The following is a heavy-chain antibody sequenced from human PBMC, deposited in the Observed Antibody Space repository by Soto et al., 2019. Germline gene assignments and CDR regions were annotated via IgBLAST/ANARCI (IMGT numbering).Heavy chain of an antibody. J-gene: IGHJ6*02. V-gene: IGHV4-31*03. D-gene: IGHD2-2*01. Sequence: SETLSLTCTVSGGSISSGGYYWSWIRQHPGKGLEWIGYIYYSGSTYYNPSLKSRVTISVDTSKYQFSLKLSSVTAADTAVYYCARDFLGYCSSTSCPPYYYYGMDVWGQGTTVTVSS. CDR3: ARDFLGYCSSTSCPPYYYYGMDV. CDR1: GGSISSGGYY. CDR2: IYYSGST.